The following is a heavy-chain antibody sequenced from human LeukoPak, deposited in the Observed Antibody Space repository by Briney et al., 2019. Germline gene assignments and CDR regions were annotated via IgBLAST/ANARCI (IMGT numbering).Heavy chain of an antibody. Sequence: GESLRLSCAASGFLVSGYYMSWVRQAPGKGLEWVSVIYTGGNTYYADSVKGRFTISRDNSKNTLYLQMNSLRAEDTAVYYCARPKGGYYYYMDVWGKGTTVTVSS. CDR3: ARPKGGYYYYMDV. D-gene: IGHD2-15*01. J-gene: IGHJ6*03. V-gene: IGHV3-53*01. CDR2: IYTGGNT. CDR1: GFLVSGYY.